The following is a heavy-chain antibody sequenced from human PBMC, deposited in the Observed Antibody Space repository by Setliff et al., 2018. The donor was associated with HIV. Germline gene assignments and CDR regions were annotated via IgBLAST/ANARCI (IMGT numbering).Heavy chain of an antibody. V-gene: IGHV4-38-2*01. D-gene: IGHD1-20*01. CDR1: GYSISSGYY. CDR2: FYHSGRT. J-gene: IGHJ3*02. Sequence: SETLSLTCAVSGYSISSGYYWGWIRQPPGKGLQWIGSFYHSGRTYYNPSLKSRVTISVDTSKNHFSLRLSSVTAADTAVYYCSRVALSVTRTSRRAFDIWGQGTMVTVSS. CDR3: SRVALSVTRTSRRAFDI.